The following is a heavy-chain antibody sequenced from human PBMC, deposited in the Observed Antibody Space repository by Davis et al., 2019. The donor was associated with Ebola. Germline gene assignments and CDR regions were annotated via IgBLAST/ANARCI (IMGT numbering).Heavy chain of an antibody. J-gene: IGHJ3*02. Sequence: GESLKISCAASGFTFSSYWMHWVRQVPGEGLVWVSGIKGDGSRTSYADSVKGRFTISRDNGKNTLNLQMNSLRAEDTAVYYCADPFADGFDIWGQGTMVTVSS. CDR2: IKGDGSRT. CDR3: ADPFADGFDI. CDR1: GFTFSSYW. V-gene: IGHV3-74*01.